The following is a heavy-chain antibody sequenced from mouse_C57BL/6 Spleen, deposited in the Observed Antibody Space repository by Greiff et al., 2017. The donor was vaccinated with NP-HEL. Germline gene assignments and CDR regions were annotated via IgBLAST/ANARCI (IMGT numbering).Heavy chain of an antibody. Sequence: QVQLQQPGAELVMPGASVKLSCKASGYTFTSYWMHWVKQRPGQGLEWIGEIDPSDSYTNYNQKFKGKSTLTVDKSSSTAYMQLSSLTSEDSAVYYCARVDSSGYAYWGQGTLVTVAA. J-gene: IGHJ3*01. D-gene: IGHD3-2*02. CDR1: GYTFTSYW. CDR3: ARVDSSGYAY. V-gene: IGHV1-69*01. CDR2: IDPSDSYT.